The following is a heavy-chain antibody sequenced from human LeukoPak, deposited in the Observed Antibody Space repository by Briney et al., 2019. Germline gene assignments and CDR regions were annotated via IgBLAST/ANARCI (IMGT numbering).Heavy chain of an antibody. CDR1: GGTFSSYA. CDR2: IIPIFGTA. D-gene: IGHD2/OR15-2a*01. CDR3: ASAPFYIHSSYYYMDV. J-gene: IGHJ6*03. Sequence: SVCVSCKASGGTFSSYAISWVPEAPGQGLEWRGGIIPIFGTANYAQTFQGRVTLTTEKSTSTAYMELSSLRSEDTAVYYCASAPFYIHSSYYYMDVWGKGTTVTVSS. V-gene: IGHV1-69*05.